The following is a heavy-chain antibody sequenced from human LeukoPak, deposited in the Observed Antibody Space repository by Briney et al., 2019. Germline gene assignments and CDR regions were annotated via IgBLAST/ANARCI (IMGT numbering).Heavy chain of an antibody. J-gene: IGHJ4*02. CDR2: IIPIFGTA. CDR3: ARVGCSGGSCYSGSDY. D-gene: IGHD2-15*01. Sequence: ASVKVSCKASGGTFSSYAISWVRQAPGQGLEWMGGIIPIFGTANYAQKFQGRVTITADESTSTAYMELRSLRSDDTAMYYCARVGCSGGSCYSGSDYWGQGTLVTVSS. V-gene: IGHV1-69*13. CDR1: GGTFSSYA.